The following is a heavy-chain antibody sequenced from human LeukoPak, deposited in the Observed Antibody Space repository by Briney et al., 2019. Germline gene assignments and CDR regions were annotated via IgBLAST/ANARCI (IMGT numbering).Heavy chain of an antibody. CDR3: ARENSGSYREFDY. V-gene: IGHV4-4*07. J-gene: IGHJ4*02. CDR1: GGSISSYY. D-gene: IGHD1-26*01. Sequence: SETLSLTCTVSGGSISSYYWSWIRQPAGKGLEWIGRIYTSGSPNYNASLKSRVSMSADTSKNQFSLKLSSVTAADTAVFYCARENSGSYREFDYWGQGTLVTVSS. CDR2: IYTSGSP.